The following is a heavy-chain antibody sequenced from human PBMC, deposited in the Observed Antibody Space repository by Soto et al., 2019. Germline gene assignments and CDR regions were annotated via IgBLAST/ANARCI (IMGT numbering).Heavy chain of an antibody. J-gene: IGHJ6*01. V-gene: IGHV4-31*03. Sequence: SLPLSVTCTVSDGSISRCGYYWSYNSQHPGKGLEWIGYIYYSGSTYYNPSLKSRVTISVDTAKNLFSLMLIPVPTANTAVSYCQSGREGDDLCGRFYGLELWQQGTTV. CDR1: DGSISRCGYY. D-gene: IGHD2-15*01. CDR3: QSGREGDDLCGRFYGLEL. CDR2: IYYSGST.